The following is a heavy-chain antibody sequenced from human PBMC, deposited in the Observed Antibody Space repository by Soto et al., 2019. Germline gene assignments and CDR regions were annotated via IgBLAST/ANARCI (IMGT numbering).Heavy chain of an antibody. CDR1: GFTFSSYA. Sequence: EVQLLESGGGLVQPGGSLRLSCAASGFTFSSYAMSWVRQAPGKGLEWVSAISGSGGSTYYADSVKGRFTISRDNSKNTLYLQMNSLRAEDTAVYYCAKDRYVVWFGEFVFDYWGQGTLVTVS. J-gene: IGHJ4*02. CDR3: AKDRYVVWFGEFVFDY. D-gene: IGHD3-10*01. CDR2: ISGSGGST. V-gene: IGHV3-23*01.